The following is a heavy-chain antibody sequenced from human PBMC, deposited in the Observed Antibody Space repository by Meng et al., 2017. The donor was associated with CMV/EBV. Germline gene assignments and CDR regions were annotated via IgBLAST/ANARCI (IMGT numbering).Heavy chain of an antibody. Sequence: GGSLRLSCAASGFTFSSYWMHWVRQAPGKGLVWVSRINSDGSSPSYADSVKGRFTISRDNAKNTLYLQMNSLRAEDTAVYYCARGSRYGDRLTSMYDAFDIWGQGTMVTVSS. V-gene: IGHV3-74*01. CDR1: GFTFSSYW. CDR2: INSDGSSP. J-gene: IGHJ3*02. D-gene: IGHD4-17*01. CDR3: ARGSRYGDRLTSMYDAFDI.